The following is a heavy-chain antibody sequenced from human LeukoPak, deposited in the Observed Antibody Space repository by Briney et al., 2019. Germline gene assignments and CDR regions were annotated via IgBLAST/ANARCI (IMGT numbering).Heavy chain of an antibody. V-gene: IGHV3-23*01. J-gene: IGHJ4*02. Sequence: GSLRLSCAASGFTFSSHAMSWVRQAPGKGLEWVSAISDSGDSTYYADSVKGRFTISRDNSKNTLYLQMSSLRAEDTAVYYCAKYAVVGTPFFDYWGREPWSPSP. CDR1: GFTFSSHA. D-gene: IGHD2-15*01. CDR2: ISDSGDST. CDR3: AKYAVVGTPFFDY.